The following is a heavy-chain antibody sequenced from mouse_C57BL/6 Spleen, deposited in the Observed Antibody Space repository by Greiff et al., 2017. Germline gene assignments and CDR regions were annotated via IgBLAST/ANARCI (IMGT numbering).Heavy chain of an antibody. CDR1: GYTFTDYY. CDR3: ARLRGPFDY. V-gene: IGHV1-26*01. CDR2: INPNNGGT. J-gene: IGHJ2*01. Sequence: EVKLQQSGPELVKPGASVKISCKASGYTFTDYYMNWVKQSHGKSLEWIGDINPNNGGTSYNQKFKGKATLTVYKSSSTAYMELRSLTSEDSAVYYCARLRGPFDYWGQGTTLTVSS.